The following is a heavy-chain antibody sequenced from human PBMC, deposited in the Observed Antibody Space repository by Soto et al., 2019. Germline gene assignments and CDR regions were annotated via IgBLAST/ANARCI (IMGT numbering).Heavy chain of an antibody. Sequence: PGESLKISCNGSGYRFTSYWISWVRQMPGKGLEWMGRIDPSDSYTKYSPSFQGHVTISADKSISTAYLQWSSLRASDTAMYYCARHPYQPLPDYWGQGSLVTVSS. V-gene: IGHV5-10-1*01. CDR1: GYRFTSYW. CDR2: IDPSDSYT. J-gene: IGHJ4*02. CDR3: ARHPYQPLPDY.